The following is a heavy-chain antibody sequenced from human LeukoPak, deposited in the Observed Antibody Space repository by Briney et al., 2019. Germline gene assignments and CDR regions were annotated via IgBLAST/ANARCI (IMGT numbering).Heavy chain of an antibody. Sequence: ASVKVSCKASGYTFTGYYMHWVRQAPGQGLEWMGWINPNSGGTNYAQKFQGRVTMTRDTSISTAYMELSRLRSDDTAVYYCAILWFGELNLAHFDYWGQGAMVIVSA. CDR1: GYTFTGYY. CDR2: INPNSGGT. J-gene: IGHJ4*02. V-gene: IGHV1-2*02. D-gene: IGHD3-10*01. CDR3: AILWFGELNLAHFDY.